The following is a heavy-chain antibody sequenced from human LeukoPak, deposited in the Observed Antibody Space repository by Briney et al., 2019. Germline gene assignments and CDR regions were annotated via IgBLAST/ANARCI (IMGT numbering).Heavy chain of an antibody. Sequence: GESLSLSCATSGFTFSDSWMSWFRQAPGKGLEWVAITNQDGSVRFYVDSVKGRFTISRDNAKNLLCLYMNSLRVEDTAVYFCARASRSTSSECWGQGILVTVSS. CDR3: ARASRSTSSEC. D-gene: IGHD6-6*01. J-gene: IGHJ4*02. CDR2: TNQDGSVR. CDR1: GFTFSDSW. V-gene: IGHV3-7*01.